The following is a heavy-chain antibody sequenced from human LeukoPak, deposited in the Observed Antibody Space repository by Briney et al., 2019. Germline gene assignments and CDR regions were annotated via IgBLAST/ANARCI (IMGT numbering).Heavy chain of an antibody. J-gene: IGHJ4*02. V-gene: IGHV3-53*01. CDR3: AREISSSWPYYFDY. D-gene: IGHD6-13*01. CDR1: GFTVSSNY. CDR2: IYSGGST. Sequence: GGSLRLSCAASGFTVSSNYMSWVRQAPGKGLEWVSVIYSGGSTYYADSVKGRFTISRDNSKNTLYLQMNSLRAEDTAVYYCAREISSSWPYYFDYWGQGTLVTVSS.